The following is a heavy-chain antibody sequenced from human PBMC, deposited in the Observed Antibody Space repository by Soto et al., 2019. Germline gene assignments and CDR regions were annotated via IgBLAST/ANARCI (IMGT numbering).Heavy chain of an antibody. CDR1: GGSFSGYY. V-gene: IGHV4-34*01. J-gene: IGHJ5*02. CDR3: ARVILGYCSSTSCRGNGFDP. Sequence: SETLSLTCAVYGGSFSGYYWSWIRQPPGKGLEWIGEINHSGSTNYNPSLKSRVTISVDTSKNQYSLKLSSVTATDTAVYYCARVILGYCSSTSCRGNGFDPWGQGTLVTVSS. CDR2: INHSGST. D-gene: IGHD2-2*01.